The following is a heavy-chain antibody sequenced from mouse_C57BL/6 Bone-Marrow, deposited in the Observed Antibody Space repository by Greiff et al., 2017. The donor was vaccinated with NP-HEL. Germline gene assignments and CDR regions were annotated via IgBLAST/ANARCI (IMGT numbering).Heavy chain of an antibody. Sequence: EVQLQQSGPELVKPGASVKIPCKASGYTFTDYNMDWVKQSHGKSLEWIGDINPNNGGTIYNQKFKGKATLTVDKSSSTAYMELRSLTSEDTAVYYCARRRANDGYPYWYFDVWGTGTTVTVSS. CDR1: GYTFTDYN. D-gene: IGHD2-3*01. J-gene: IGHJ1*03. CDR3: ARRRANDGYPYWYFDV. V-gene: IGHV1-18*01. CDR2: INPNNGGT.